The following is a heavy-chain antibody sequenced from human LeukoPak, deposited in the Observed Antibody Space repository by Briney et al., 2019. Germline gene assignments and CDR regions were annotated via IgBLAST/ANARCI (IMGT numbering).Heavy chain of an antibody. CDR3: ARQTFSGAYSPNYFDY. Sequence: PSETLSLTCTISGGSVSSVSYYWGWIRQPPGKGPEWIASIFYSGSAYYSPSLKNRVTISVDTSKNQFSLKLSSVTAADTAVYYCARQTFSGAYSPNYFDYWGQGTLLTVSS. CDR2: IFYSGSA. V-gene: IGHV4-39*01. D-gene: IGHD2-15*01. CDR1: GGSVSSVSYY. J-gene: IGHJ4*02.